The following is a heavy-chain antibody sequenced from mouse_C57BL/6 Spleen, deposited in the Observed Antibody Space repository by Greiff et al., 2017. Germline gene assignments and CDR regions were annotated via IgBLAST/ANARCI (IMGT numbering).Heavy chain of an antibody. Sequence: QVQLKESGPGLVAPSQSLSITCTVSGFSLTSYGVDWVRQSPGKGLEWLGVIWGVGSTNYNSALKSRLSISNDNSKSQVYLKMNSLQTDDSAMYYCASSYDYDGAGFAYWGQGTLVTVSA. CDR2: IWGVGST. V-gene: IGHV2-6*01. J-gene: IGHJ3*01. CDR1: GFSLTSYG. D-gene: IGHD2-4*01. CDR3: ASSYDYDGAGFAY.